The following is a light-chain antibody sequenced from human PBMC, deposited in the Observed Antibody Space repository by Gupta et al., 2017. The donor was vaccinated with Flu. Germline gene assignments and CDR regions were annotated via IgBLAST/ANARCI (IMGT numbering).Light chain of an antibody. CDR1: QSVSSSY. Sequence: EIVLTQSPGTLSLSPGERATLSCRASQSVSSSYLAWYQQKPGQAPRLLIYGASSRATGITDRFSGSGXGTDFTXTISRLEPEDFAVYYCQQYGSAFGXATRLEIK. J-gene: IGKJ5*01. CDR3: QQYGSA. V-gene: IGKV3-20*01. CDR2: GAS.